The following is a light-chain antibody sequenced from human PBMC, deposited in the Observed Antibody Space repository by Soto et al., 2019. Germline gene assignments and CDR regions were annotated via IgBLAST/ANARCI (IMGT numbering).Light chain of an antibody. V-gene: IGKV4-1*01. J-gene: IGKJ2*01. CDR3: QQDYSTPPT. CDR1: QSILYSSNNKNY. CDR2: WAS. Sequence: DIVMTQSPDSLAVSLGERATINCKSSQSILYSSNNKNYLAWYQQSPGQPPKLLIYWASTRESGVPDRFSGSGSGADFTLTISSLQAEDVAVYYCQQDYSTPPTFGQGTKLEIK.